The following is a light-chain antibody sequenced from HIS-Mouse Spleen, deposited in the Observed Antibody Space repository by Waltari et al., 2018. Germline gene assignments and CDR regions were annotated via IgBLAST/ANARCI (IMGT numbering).Light chain of an antibody. CDR3: QQRSNWPLFT. V-gene: IGKV3-11*01. J-gene: IGKJ3*01. CDR1: QRVSSY. Sequence: EIVLTQSPATLSLSPGERATLSCRASQRVSSYLAWYQQKPGQAPRPLIYDASNRATGIPARFSGSGSGTDFTLTISSLEPEDFAVYYCQQRSNWPLFTFGPGTKVDIK. CDR2: DAS.